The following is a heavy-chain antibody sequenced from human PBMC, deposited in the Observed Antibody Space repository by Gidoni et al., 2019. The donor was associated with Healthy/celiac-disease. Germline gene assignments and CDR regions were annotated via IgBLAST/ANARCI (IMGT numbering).Heavy chain of an antibody. CDR3: TTDPSYYGSGSPF. CDR1: GFTFSNAW. V-gene: IGHV3-15*01. D-gene: IGHD3-10*01. Sequence: EVQLVESGGGLVQPGGSLKLSCAASGFTFSNAWMSWVRQAPGKGLEWVGRIKSKTDGGTTDYAAPVKGRFTISRDDSKNTLYLQMNSLKTEDTAVYYCTTDPSYYGSGSPFWGQGTLVTVSS. CDR2: IKSKTDGGTT. J-gene: IGHJ4*02.